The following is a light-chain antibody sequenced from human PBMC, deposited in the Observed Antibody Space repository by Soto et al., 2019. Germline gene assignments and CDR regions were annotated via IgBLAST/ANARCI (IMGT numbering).Light chain of an antibody. CDR2: NNN. J-gene: IGLJ3*02. CDR3: AAWEDSLNGHV. V-gene: IGLV1-44*01. Sequence: QAVVTQPPSASETPGQRVIISCSGSSSNIGSNTVNWYQHLPGTTPKLLIYNNNQRPSGVPDRFSGSKSGTSASLAISGLQSEDEADYYCAAWEDSLNGHVFGGGTKLTVL. CDR1: SSNIGSNT.